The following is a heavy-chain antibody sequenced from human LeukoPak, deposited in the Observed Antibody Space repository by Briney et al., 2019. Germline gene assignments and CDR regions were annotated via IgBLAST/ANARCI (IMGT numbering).Heavy chain of an antibody. CDR3: ARAAEPYYYDSSGYPPPDY. D-gene: IGHD3-22*01. V-gene: IGHV1-69*04. Sequence: GASVKVSCKASGGTFSSYAISWVRQAPGQGLEWMGRIIPILGIANYARKFQGRVTITADKSTSTAYMELSSLRSEDTAVYYCARAAEPYYYDSSGYPPPDYWGQGTLVTVSS. J-gene: IGHJ4*02. CDR2: IIPILGIA. CDR1: GGTFSSYA.